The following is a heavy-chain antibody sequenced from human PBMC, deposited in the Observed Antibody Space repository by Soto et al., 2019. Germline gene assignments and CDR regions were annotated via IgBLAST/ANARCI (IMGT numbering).Heavy chain of an antibody. Sequence: PGGSLRLSCAASGFTFSSYSMNWVRQAPGKGLEWVSYISSSSSTIYYADSVKGRFTISRDNAKNSLYLQMNSLRDEDTAVYYCASRGPGTYYYYGMDVWGQGTTVTVSS. V-gene: IGHV3-48*02. CDR3: ASRGPGTYYYYGMDV. CDR2: ISSSSSTI. J-gene: IGHJ6*02. CDR1: GFTFSSYS.